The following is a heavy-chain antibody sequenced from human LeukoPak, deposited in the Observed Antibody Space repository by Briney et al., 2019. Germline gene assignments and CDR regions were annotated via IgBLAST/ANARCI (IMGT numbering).Heavy chain of an antibody. V-gene: IGHV1-8*03. CDR1: GYTFTSYD. Sequence: ASVKVSCKASGYTFTSYDINWVRQATGQGLEWMGWMNPNSGNTGYAQKFQGRVTITRNTSISTAYMELSSLRSEDTAVYYCARAPSIAARHWFDPWGQGTLVTVSS. J-gene: IGHJ5*02. CDR3: ARAPSIAARHWFDP. CDR2: MNPNSGNT. D-gene: IGHD6-6*01.